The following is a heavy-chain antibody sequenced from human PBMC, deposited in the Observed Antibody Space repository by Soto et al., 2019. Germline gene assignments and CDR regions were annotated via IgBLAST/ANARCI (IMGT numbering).Heavy chain of an antibody. Sequence: SVKVSCKASGGTFSSYAISWVRQAPGQGLEWMGGIIPIFGTANYAQKFQGRVTITADESTSTAYMELSSLRSEDTAVYYCASFLRYLGREYYYYYGMDVWGQGTTVTVSS. CDR3: ASFLRYLGREYYYYYGMDV. CDR2: IIPIFGTA. J-gene: IGHJ6*02. D-gene: IGHD1-1*01. CDR1: GGTFSSYA. V-gene: IGHV1-69*13.